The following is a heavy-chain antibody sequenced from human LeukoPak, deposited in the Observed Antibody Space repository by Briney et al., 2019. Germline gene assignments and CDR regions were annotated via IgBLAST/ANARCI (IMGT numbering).Heavy chain of an antibody. CDR3: ARDLAWGAFDY. CDR1: GFTFSDYY. D-gene: IGHD7-27*01. Sequence: GGSLRLSCVASGFTFSDYYMSWVRQPPGKGLEWVANIKQDGSEKYYVDSVKGRFTISRDNAKNSLFLQMNSLRAEDTAVYYCARDLAWGAFDYWGQGTLVTVSS. CDR2: IKQDGSEK. V-gene: IGHV3-7*01. J-gene: IGHJ4*02.